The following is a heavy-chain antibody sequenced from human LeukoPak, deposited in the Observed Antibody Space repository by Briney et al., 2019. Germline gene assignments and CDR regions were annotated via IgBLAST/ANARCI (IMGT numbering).Heavy chain of an antibody. CDR2: IYYSGST. Sequence: PSEALSLTCTVSGGSISSYYWSWIRQPPGEGLEWVGYIYYSGSTNYNPSLKSRVTISVDTSKNQFSLKLSSVTAADTAVYYCAWGYYGSGSYYRLWGQGTLVTVSS. CDR3: AWGYYGSGSYYRL. D-gene: IGHD3-10*01. V-gene: IGHV4-59*01. CDR1: GGSISSYY. J-gene: IGHJ4*02.